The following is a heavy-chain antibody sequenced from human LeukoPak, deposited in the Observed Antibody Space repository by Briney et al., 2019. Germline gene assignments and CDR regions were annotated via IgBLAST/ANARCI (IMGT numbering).Heavy chain of an antibody. J-gene: IGHJ3*02. V-gene: IGHV4-31*03. CDR2: IYYSGST. CDR1: GGSISSGGYY. CDR3: AAMSTVVRGRDAFDI. D-gene: IGHD4-23*01. Sequence: SQTLSLTCTVSGGSISSGGYYWSWIRQHPGKDREWIGYIYYSGSTYYNPSHKRRVTISVDTSKNQLSLKLSSVTAADTAVYYCAAMSTVVRGRDAFDIWGQGTMVTVSS.